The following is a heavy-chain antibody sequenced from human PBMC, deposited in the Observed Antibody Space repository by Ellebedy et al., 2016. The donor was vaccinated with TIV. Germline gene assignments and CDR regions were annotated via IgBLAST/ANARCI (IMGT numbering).Heavy chain of an antibody. D-gene: IGHD1-26*01. CDR3: ARDRGATYYYYYYMDV. J-gene: IGHJ6*03. CDR1: GYTFTGYY. CDR2: INPNSGGT. V-gene: IGHV1-2*02. Sequence: ASVKVSCXASGYTFTGYYMHWVRQAPGQGLEWMGWINPNSGGTNYAQKFQGRVTMTRDTSISTAYMELSRLRSDDTAVYYCARDRGATYYYYYYMDVWGKGTTVTVSS.